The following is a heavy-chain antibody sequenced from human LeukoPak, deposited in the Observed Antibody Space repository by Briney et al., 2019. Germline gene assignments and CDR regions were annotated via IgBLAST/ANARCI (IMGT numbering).Heavy chain of an antibody. J-gene: IGHJ4*02. CDR1: GGTFSSYT. V-gene: IGHV1-69*02. CDR2: IIPILGIA. CDR3: AGAGGDYYYFDY. D-gene: IGHD3-16*01. Sequence: ASVKVSCKASGGTFSSYTISWVRQAPGQGLEWMGRIIPILGIANYAQKFQGRVTITADKSTSTAYMDLSSLRSEDTAVYYCAGAGGDYYYFDYWGQGTLVTVPS.